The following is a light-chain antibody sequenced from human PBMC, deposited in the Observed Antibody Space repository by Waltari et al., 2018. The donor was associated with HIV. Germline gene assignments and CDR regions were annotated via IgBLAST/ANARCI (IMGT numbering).Light chain of an antibody. CDR1: QGISNY. J-gene: IGKJ4*02. CDR3: QKYNSAPLT. Sequence: EIQMPHSPPSLSASVENRDTITCRASQGISNYLAWYQQKPGKVPKLLSYAASTLQSGVPSRFSGGGSGTDFTLTISSLQPEDVATYYCQKYNSAPLTFGRGTKVEIK. V-gene: IGKV1-27*01. CDR2: AAS.